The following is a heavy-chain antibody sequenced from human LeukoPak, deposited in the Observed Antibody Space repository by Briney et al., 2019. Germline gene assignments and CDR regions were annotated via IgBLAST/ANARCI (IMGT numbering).Heavy chain of an antibody. V-gene: IGHV3-23*01. CDR3: AKDRYSSSWYNWFDP. CDR2: ISGSGGST. Sequence: GGSLRLSCAASGFTFSSYAMSWVRQAPGKGLEWVAAISGSGGSTYYADSVKGRFTISRDNSKNTLYLQMNSLRAEDTAVYYCAKDRYSSSWYNWFDPWGQGTLVTVSS. D-gene: IGHD6-13*01. CDR1: GFTFSSYA. J-gene: IGHJ5*02.